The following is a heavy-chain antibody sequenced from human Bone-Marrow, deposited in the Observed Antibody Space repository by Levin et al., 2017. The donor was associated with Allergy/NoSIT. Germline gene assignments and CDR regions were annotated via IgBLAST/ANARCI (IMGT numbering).Heavy chain of an antibody. V-gene: IGHV3-33*01. CDR1: GFTFSSYG. J-gene: IGHJ4*02. CDR2: IWYDGSNK. CDR3: ARDHEGWLRTTYYFDY. D-gene: IGHD5-12*01. Sequence: GESLKISCAVSGFTFSSYGMHWVRQAPGKGLEWVALIWYDGSNKYYADSVKGRFTISRDNSKNTLYLQMNSLRAEDTGVYYCARDHEGWLRTTYYFDYWGQGTLVTVSS.